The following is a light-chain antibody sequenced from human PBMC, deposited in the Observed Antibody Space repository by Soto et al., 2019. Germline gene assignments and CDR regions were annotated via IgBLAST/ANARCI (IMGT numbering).Light chain of an antibody. J-gene: IGKJ1*01. V-gene: IGKV1-5*03. CDR3: QQYNSYSRT. Sequence: DFQMNQSPSTLSACGGERVSISCPASQIIRSCLAWFQQKPGKAPKLLIYKASSLDCGVPSRFSGSGSGTEFTLTISSLQPDDFAAYHCQQYNSYSRTFGQGTKVDIK. CDR1: QIIRSC. CDR2: KAS.